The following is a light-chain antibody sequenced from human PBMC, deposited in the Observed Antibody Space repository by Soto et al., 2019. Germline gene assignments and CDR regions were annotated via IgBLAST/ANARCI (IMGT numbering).Light chain of an antibody. CDR1: QSVRSY. Sequence: EIVLTQSPGTLSLSPGERATLSCRASQSVRSYLAWYQQKPGQAPRLLIYGASSSATGIPDRFSGSGSGTDFTLTISRLEPEDFAVYSCQQYGTSPSTFGPGTKVDIK. J-gene: IGKJ3*01. CDR3: QQYGTSPST. CDR2: GAS. V-gene: IGKV3-20*01.